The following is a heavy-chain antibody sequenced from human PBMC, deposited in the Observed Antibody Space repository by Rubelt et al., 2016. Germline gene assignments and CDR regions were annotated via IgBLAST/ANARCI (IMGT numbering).Heavy chain of an antibody. Sequence: VKPSGTLSLTCAVSGGSISSSNWWSWVRQPPGKGLEWIGEIYHSGSTNYNPSLKSRVTISVDKSKNQFSLKLSSVTAADTAVYYCARGSHTITIFGVVIEGYFQHWGQGTLVTVSS. CDR2: IYHSGST. J-gene: IGHJ1*01. V-gene: IGHV4-4*02. CDR1: GGSISSSNW. CDR3: ARGSHTITIFGVVIEGYFQH. D-gene: IGHD3-3*01.